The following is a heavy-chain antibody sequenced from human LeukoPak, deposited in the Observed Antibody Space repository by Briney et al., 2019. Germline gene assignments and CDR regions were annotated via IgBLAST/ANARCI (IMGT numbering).Heavy chain of an antibody. Sequence: GGSLRLSCAASGFTFSSYWMSWVRQAPGKGLEWVANIKQDGGEKYYVDSVKGRFTISRDNAKNSLYLQMSSLRAEDTAVYYCARDRGYCSSTSCLPYYYYGMDVWGKGTTVTVSS. CDR1: GFTFSSYW. V-gene: IGHV3-7*03. CDR3: ARDRGYCSSTSCLPYYYYGMDV. J-gene: IGHJ6*04. CDR2: IKQDGGEK. D-gene: IGHD2-2*01.